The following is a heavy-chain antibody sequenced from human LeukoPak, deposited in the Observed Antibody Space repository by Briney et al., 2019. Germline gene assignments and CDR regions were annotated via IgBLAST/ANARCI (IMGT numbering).Heavy chain of an antibody. D-gene: IGHD3-3*01. V-gene: IGHV5-51*01. J-gene: IGHJ3*01. CDR1: HYTFTNYW. CDR3: AGRRISLFGFFLGSGTFDL. CDR2: IYPIDSDT. Sequence: GESLKISCNGSHYTFTNYWIGWVRQVPGRGLEWMGIIYPIDSDTKYSPSFQGQVTISAVRSINTAYLQWSSLQASDTGIYYCAGRRISLFGFFLGSGTFDLWGQGTLVTVSS.